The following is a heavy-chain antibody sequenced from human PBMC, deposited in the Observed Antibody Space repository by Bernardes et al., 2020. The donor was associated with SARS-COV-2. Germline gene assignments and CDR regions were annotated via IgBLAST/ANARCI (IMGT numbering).Heavy chain of an antibody. J-gene: IGHJ5*02. CDR1: GESLSGHH. CDR2: INEGGTT. V-gene: IGHV4-34*01. D-gene: IGHD3-3*01. Sequence: SEPLSLTCAVFGESLSGHHWSWIRQPPGKGLEWIGEINEGGTTNYNPSLKSRVTISVDTSKRQFSLKLTSVTAADTAVYYCVRDELGVVMNPGGSEYTWFDPWGQGTVVTVSS. CDR3: VRDELGVVMNPGGSEYTWFDP.